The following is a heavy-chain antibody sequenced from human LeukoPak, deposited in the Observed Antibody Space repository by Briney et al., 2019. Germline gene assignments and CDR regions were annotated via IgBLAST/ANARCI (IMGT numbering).Heavy chain of an antibody. CDR1: GGIFSSYA. Sequence: GASVNLSFKASGGIFSSYAINWVRQAPGQGLEWMGRIIPIFGSANYAQKFQGRVTITADKSTRTAYMELSSLRSEDTALYYCAKGSRLREDGSYRFWGHLALVTVSS. CDR3: AKGSRLREDGSYRF. CDR2: IIPIFGSA. V-gene: IGHV1-69*06. J-gene: IGHJ4*01. D-gene: IGHD3-16*02.